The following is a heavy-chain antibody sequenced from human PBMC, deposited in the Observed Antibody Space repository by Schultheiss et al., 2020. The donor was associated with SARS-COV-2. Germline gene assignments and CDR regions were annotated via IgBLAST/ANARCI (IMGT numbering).Heavy chain of an antibody. CDR2: ISSSSSYT. J-gene: IGHJ4*02. Sequence: GGSLRLSCAASGFTFSSYGMHWVRQAPGKGLEWVSYISSSSSYTNYADSVKGRFTISRDNAKNSLYLQMNSLRAEDTAVYYCARDLRSNTRGYSYSRWFDYWGQGTLVTVSS. D-gene: IGHD5-18*01. CDR1: GFTFSSYG. CDR3: ARDLRSNTRGYSYSRWFDY. V-gene: IGHV3-21*05.